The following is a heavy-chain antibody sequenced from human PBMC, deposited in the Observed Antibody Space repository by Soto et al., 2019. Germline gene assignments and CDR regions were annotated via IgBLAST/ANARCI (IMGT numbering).Heavy chain of an antibody. CDR1: GGSFSYNF. D-gene: IGHD2-2*01. CDR2: IYPSKST. J-gene: IGHJ4*02. Sequence: PSETLSLTCAVSGGSFSYNFWSWIRQSPEKGLEWIGYIYPSKSTYYNPSLKSRVTISVDTSKNQFSLKLSSVTAADTAVYYCARGRTSSPTPGDYWGQGTLVTVSS. CDR3: ARGRTSSPTPGDY. V-gene: IGHV4-34*09.